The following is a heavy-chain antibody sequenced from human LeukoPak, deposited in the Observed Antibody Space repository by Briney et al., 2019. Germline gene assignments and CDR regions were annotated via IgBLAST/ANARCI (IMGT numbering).Heavy chain of an antibody. Sequence: GGSLRLSCAASGFTFSSYGMHWVRQAPGKGLEWVAVISYDGSNKYYADSAKGRFTISRDNSKNTLYLQMDSLRAEDTAVYYCAKDLPFGESAYYYYGMDVWGQGTTVTVSS. CDR1: GFTFSSYG. J-gene: IGHJ6*02. CDR2: ISYDGSNK. CDR3: AKDLPFGESAYYYYGMDV. D-gene: IGHD3-10*01. V-gene: IGHV3-30*18.